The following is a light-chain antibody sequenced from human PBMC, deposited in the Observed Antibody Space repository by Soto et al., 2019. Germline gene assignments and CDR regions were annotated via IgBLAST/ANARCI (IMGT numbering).Light chain of an antibody. Sequence: DIRMTKSPSSLSGSVGDTVTIHLRASQSITNYLTWFQQKPGKAPSLLIFAADNLQDGVPSRFSGSGSGRDFSLTISSLQHEDFATYYCQQSYDMPWTFGQGTKVDIK. CDR1: QSITNY. V-gene: IGKV1-39*01. CDR2: AAD. CDR3: QQSYDMPWT. J-gene: IGKJ1*01.